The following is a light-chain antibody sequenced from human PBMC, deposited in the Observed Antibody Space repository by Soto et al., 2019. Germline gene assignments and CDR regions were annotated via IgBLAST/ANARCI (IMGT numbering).Light chain of an antibody. J-gene: IGKJ5*01. V-gene: IGKV4-1*01. CDR3: QHYYVTGT. CDR2: WAS. CDR1: QSILHSSNNRNY. Sequence: DIVMTQSPASLAVSLGEMATINCKSSQSILHSSNNRNYLAWYQHKPGQPPKLLISWASTRESGVPDRFSGSGSGTDFTLTITSLHAEDVAVYNCQHYYVTGTFGQGTRLEIK.